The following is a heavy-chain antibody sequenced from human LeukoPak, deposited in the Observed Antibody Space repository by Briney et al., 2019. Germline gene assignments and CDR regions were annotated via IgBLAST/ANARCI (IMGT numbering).Heavy chain of an antibody. V-gene: IGHV1-2*02. J-gene: IGHJ5*02. D-gene: IGHD1-26*01. CDR1: GYTFTGYY. CDR2: INPNSGGT. CDR3: PRAQVGATNWFDP. Sequence: ASVKVSCKASGYTFTGYYMHWVRQAPGQGLEWMGWINPNSGGTNYAQKFQGRVTMTRDTSISTAYMELSRLRSDDTAVYYCPRAQVGATNWFDPWGQGTLVTVSS.